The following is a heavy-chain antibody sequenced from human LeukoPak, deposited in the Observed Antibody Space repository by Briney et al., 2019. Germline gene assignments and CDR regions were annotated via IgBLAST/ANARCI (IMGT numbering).Heavy chain of an antibody. D-gene: IGHD3-9*01. J-gene: IGHJ5*02. V-gene: IGHV3-23*01. Sequence: GGSLRLSCAASGFSFSTYAMSWVRQAPGKGLEWVSGIGNSGVGTYYADSVKGRFTISRDNSKNTLYLQMNSLRAKDTAVYYCAREVRRLVYFPDWFDPWGQGTLVTVSS. CDR2: IGNSGVGT. CDR3: AREVRRLVYFPDWFDP. CDR1: GFSFSTYA.